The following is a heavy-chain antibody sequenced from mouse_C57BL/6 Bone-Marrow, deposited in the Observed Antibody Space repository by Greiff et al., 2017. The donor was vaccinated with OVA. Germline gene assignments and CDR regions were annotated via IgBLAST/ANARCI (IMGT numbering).Heavy chain of an antibody. CDR2: INPNNGGT. D-gene: IGHD1-1*01. CDR3: ARDYYGSSYAMDY. Sequence: VQLKESGPELVKPGASVKIPCKASGYTFTDYNMDWVKQSHGKSLEWIGDINPNNGGTIYNQTFKGKATLTVDKSSSTAYMELRSLTSEDTAVYYCARDYYGSSYAMDYWGQGTSVTVSS. CDR1: GYTFTDYN. J-gene: IGHJ4*01. V-gene: IGHV1-18*01.